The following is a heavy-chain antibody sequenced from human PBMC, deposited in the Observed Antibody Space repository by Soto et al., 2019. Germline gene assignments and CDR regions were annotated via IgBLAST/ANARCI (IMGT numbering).Heavy chain of an antibody. CDR3: ASFGSYSSFDY. D-gene: IGHD1-26*01. Sequence: SETLSLTCTVSGGAISSSSYYWGWIRQPPGKGLEWIGTIYYSGTTYYTPSLKSRVTISVDTSKNQFSLKLSSVTAADTAVYYCASFGSYSSFDYWGQGTLVTVSS. CDR2: IYYSGTT. CDR1: GGAISSSSYY. J-gene: IGHJ4*02. V-gene: IGHV4-39*01.